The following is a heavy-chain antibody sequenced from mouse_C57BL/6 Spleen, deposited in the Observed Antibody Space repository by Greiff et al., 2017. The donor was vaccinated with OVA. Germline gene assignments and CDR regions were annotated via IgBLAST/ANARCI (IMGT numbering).Heavy chain of an antibody. V-gene: IGHV14-3*01. J-gene: IGHJ2*01. D-gene: IGHD1-1*01. CDR2: IDPANGNT. CDR3: AQSVTTVVEGD. CDR1: GFNIKNTY. Sequence: VQLQQSVAELVRPGASVKLSCKASGFNIKNTYMHWVKQRPEQGLEWIGRIDPANGNTKYAPKFKGKATLTADTSSNTAYLQLSSLTAEDTAVYGCAQSVTTVVEGDWGKGTTLTVSS.